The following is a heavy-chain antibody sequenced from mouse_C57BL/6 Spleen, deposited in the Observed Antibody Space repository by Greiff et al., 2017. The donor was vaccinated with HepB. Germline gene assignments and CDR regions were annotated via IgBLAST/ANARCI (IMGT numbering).Heavy chain of an antibody. D-gene: IGHD1-1*01. CDR1: GFNIKDDY. CDR3: TTRTVVATDY. Sequence: EVQLQQSGAELVRPGASVKLSCTASGFNIKDDYMHWVKQRPEQGLEWIGWIDPENGDTEYASKFQGKATITADTSSNTAYLQLSSLTSEDTAVYYCTTRTVVATDYWGQGTTLTVSS. V-gene: IGHV14-4*01. CDR2: IDPENGDT. J-gene: IGHJ2*01.